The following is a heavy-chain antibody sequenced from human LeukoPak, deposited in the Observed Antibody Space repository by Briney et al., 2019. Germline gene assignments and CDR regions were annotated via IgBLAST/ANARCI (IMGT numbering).Heavy chain of an antibody. D-gene: IGHD2-2*01. V-gene: IGHV3-23*01. J-gene: IGHJ4*02. CDR1: GFTFSSYA. Sequence: PGGSLRLSCAASGFTFSSYAMSWVRQAPGKGLEWVSAISGSGGSTYYADSVKGRFTISRDNSKNTLYLQMNSLRAEDTAVYYCAKRYCSSTSCYYDYWGQGNLVTVSS. CDR2: ISGSGGST. CDR3: AKRYCSSTSCYYDY.